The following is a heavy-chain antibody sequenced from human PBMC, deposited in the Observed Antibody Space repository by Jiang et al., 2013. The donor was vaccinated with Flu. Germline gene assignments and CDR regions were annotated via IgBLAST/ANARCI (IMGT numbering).Heavy chain of an antibody. Sequence: GSGLVKPSETLSLTCTVSGGSISSYYWSWIRQPPGKGLEWIGYIYYSGSTNYNPSLKSRVTISVDTSKNQFSLKLSSVTAADTAVYYCARGRYCSGGSCYFDYWGQGTLVTVSS. CDR3: ARGRYCSGGSCYFDY. CDR1: GGSISSYY. CDR2: IYYSGST. D-gene: IGHD2-15*01. V-gene: IGHV4-59*01. J-gene: IGHJ4*02.